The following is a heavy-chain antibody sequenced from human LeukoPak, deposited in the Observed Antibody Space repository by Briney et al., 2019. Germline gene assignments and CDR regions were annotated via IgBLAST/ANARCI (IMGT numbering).Heavy chain of an antibody. D-gene: IGHD6-13*01. Sequence: GGSLRLSCAASGFTFSSYGMHWVRQAPGKGLDWVAFIRHDGSNKYYADSGKGRFTISRDNAKNSLYLQMNSLRAEDTAVYYCARDLMGIAYRGAFYYWGQGTLVTVSS. CDR3: ARDLMGIAYRGAFYY. V-gene: IGHV3-30*02. CDR1: GFTFSSYG. J-gene: IGHJ4*02. CDR2: IRHDGSNK.